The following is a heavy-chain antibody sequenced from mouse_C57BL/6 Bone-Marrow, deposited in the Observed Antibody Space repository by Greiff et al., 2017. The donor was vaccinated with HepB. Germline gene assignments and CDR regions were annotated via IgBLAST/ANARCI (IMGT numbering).Heavy chain of an antibody. J-gene: IGHJ2*01. Sequence: VQLQQSGPELVKPGASVKISCKASGYAFSSSWMNWVKQRPGKGLEWIGRIYPGDGDTNYNGKFKGKATLTADKSSSTAYMQLSSLTSEDSAVYFCARWITTVVAGWGQGTTLTVSS. D-gene: IGHD1-1*01. CDR1: GYAFSSSW. CDR3: ARWITTVVAG. CDR2: IYPGDGDT. V-gene: IGHV1-82*01.